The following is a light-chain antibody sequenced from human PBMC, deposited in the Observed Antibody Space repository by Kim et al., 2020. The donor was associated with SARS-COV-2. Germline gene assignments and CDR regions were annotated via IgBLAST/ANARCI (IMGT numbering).Light chain of an antibody. Sequence: EIVITQSPATLSVSPGERATLSCRASQSVSSNLAWYQQKPGQAPRLLIYGASTRATGIPARFSGSGSGTEFTLTISSLQSEDFAVYYCQQYNNWTYTFGQGTKLE. CDR1: QSVSSN. CDR2: GAS. V-gene: IGKV3-15*01. J-gene: IGKJ2*01. CDR3: QQYNNWTYT.